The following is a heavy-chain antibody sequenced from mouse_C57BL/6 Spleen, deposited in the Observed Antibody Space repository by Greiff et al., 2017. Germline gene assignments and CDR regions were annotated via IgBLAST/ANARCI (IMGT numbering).Heavy chain of an antibody. V-gene: IGHV1-19*01. CDR1: GYTFTDYY. CDR3: ARGEYPHYFDY. J-gene: IGHJ2*01. Sequence: EVKLQQSGPVLVKPGASVKMSCKASGYTFTDYYMNWVKQSHGKSLEWIGVINPYNGGTSYNQKFKGKATLTVDKSSSTAYMELNSLTSEDSAVYYCARGEYPHYFDYWGQGTTLTVSS. D-gene: IGHD5-1*01. CDR2: INPYNGGT.